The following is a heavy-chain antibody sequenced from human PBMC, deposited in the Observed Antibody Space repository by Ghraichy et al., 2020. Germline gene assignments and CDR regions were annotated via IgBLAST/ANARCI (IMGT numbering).Heavy chain of an antibody. D-gene: IGHD2-2*01. V-gene: IGHV3-23*01. CDR1: GFTFSSYA. J-gene: IGHJ6*02. CDR3: AKGLEGSAIGYYYYGMDV. Sequence: GSLRLSCAASGFTFSSYAMSWVRQAPGKGLEWVSAISGSGGSTYYADSVKGRFTISRDNSKNTLYLQMNSLRVEDTAVYYCAKGLEGSAIGYYYYGMDVWGQGTTVTVSS. CDR2: ISGSGGST.